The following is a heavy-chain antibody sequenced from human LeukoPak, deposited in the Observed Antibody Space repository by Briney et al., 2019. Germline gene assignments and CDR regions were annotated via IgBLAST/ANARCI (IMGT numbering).Heavy chain of an antibody. D-gene: IGHD3-22*01. V-gene: IGHV3-66*01. CDR2: IYSGGST. J-gene: IGHJ4*02. CDR1: GFTVSSNY. CDR3: ARVMYYYDSSGKNSDY. Sequence: GGSLRLSCAASGFTVSSNYMSWVRQAPGKGLEWDSVIYSGGSTYYADSVKGRFTISRDNSKNTLYLQMNGLRAEDTAVYYCARVMYYYDSSGKNSDYWGQGTLVTVSS.